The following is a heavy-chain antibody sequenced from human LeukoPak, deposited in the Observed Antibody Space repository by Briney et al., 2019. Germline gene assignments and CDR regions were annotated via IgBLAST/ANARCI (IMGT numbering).Heavy chain of an antibody. CDR1: GFTFSSYS. J-gene: IGHJ6*03. CDR2: ISSSSSTI. D-gene: IGHD6-13*01. CDR3: ARGVVSSSRTYYYYYMDV. Sequence: GGSLRLSCAASGFTFSSYSMNWVRQAPGKGLEWVSYISSSSSTIYYADSVKGRFTISRDNAKNSLYLQMNSLRAEDTAVYYCARGVVSSSRTYYYYYMDVWGKGTTVTVSS. V-gene: IGHV3-48*01.